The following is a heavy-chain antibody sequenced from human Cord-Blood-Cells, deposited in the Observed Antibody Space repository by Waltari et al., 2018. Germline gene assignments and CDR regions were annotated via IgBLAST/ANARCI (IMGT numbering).Heavy chain of an antibody. V-gene: IGHV3-30-3*01. CDR3: ARENFVAAEDY. CDR1: GFTFSSYA. D-gene: IGHD2-15*01. Sequence: QVQLVESGGGVVQPGRSLRLSCAASGFTFSSYAMHWVRQAPGKGLGWVAVISYDGSNKYYADSVKGRFTISRDNSKNTLYLQMNSLRAEDTAVYYCARENFVAAEDYWGQGTLVTVSS. J-gene: IGHJ4*02. CDR2: ISYDGSNK.